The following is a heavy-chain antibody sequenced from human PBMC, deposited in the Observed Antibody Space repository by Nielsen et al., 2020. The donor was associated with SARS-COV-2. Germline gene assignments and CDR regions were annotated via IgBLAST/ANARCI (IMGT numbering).Heavy chain of an antibody. J-gene: IGHJ6*03. D-gene: IGHD6-13*01. Sequence: ASVKVSCKASGYTFTSYAMNWVRQAPGQGLEWMGIINPSGGSTSYAQKFQGRVTMTRDTSTSTVYMELSSLRSEDTAVYYCARGYSSSWSTYYYYYMDVWGKGTTVTVSS. CDR2: INPSGGST. CDR3: ARGYSSSWSTYYYYYMDV. CDR1: GYTFTSYA. V-gene: IGHV1-46*01.